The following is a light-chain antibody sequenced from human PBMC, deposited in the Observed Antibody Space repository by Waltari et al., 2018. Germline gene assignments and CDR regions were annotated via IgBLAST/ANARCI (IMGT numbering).Light chain of an antibody. CDR2: WAS. J-gene: IGKJ4*01. CDR3: QQYYISPLT. V-gene: IGKV4-1*01. Sequence: DIVMTQSPESLAVSLGERATINCRPRQSVFYSSNNKDYLAWYQQKPGQPPKLLIYWASTRESGVPDRFSGSGSGTDFTLTISSLQAEDVAVYYCQQYYISPLTFGGGTKVEIK. CDR1: QSVFYSSNNKDY.